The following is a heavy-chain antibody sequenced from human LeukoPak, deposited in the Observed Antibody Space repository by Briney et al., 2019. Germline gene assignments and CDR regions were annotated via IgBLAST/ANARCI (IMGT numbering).Heavy chain of an antibody. CDR1: GFTFSSYW. CDR3: ARDSGSYGLYFDY. CDR2: IKQDGSEK. D-gene: IGHD1-26*01. Sequence: GVSLRLSCAASGFTFSSYWMSWVRQAPGKGLEWVANIKQDGSEKYYVDSVKGRFTISRDNAKNSLYLQMYSLRAEDTAVYYCARDSGSYGLYFDYWGQGTLVTVSS. V-gene: IGHV3-7*01. J-gene: IGHJ4*02.